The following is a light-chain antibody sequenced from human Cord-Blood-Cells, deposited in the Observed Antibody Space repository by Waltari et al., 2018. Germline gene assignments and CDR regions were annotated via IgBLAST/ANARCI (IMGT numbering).Light chain of an antibody. J-gene: IGLJ3*02. Sequence: QSVLTQPPSASGTPGQRVTISCSGSSSNIGSNYVYWYQQRPGTAPNINIYRNNQRPSGVPDRVYGSKAGPSASLAIRGLRSEDEADYYCAAWDDSLSGWVFGGGTKLTVL. V-gene: IGLV1-47*01. CDR1: SSNIGSNY. CDR2: RNN. CDR3: AAWDDSLSGWV.